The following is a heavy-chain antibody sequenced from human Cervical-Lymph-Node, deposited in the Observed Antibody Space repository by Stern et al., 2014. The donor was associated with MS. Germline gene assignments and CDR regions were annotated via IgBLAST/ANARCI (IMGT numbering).Heavy chain of an antibody. CDR2: IYGSGRT. J-gene: IGHJ4*02. Sequence: QVQLQESGPGLVKPSETLSLTCTVSGGSMARDKWWSWVRQAPGKGLEWIGGIYGSGRTDYNPSLKGRVAISVDKSKKQFSLKLNSVTAADTAVYYCARDQGYCDNAACFRSHFDLWGQGLLVIVSS. D-gene: IGHD2-8*01. CDR1: GGSMARDKW. CDR3: ARDQGYCDNAACFRSHFDL. V-gene: IGHV4-4*02.